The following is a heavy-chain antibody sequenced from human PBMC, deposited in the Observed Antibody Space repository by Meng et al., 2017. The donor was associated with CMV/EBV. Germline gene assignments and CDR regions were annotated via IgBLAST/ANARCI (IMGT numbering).Heavy chain of an antibody. CDR1: GGSVSSGSYY. CDR2: IYYSGST. D-gene: IGHD2-8*01. Sequence: SETLSLTCTVSGGSVSSGSYYWSWIRQPPGKGLEWIGYIYYSGSTNYNPSLKSRVTISVDTSKNQFSLKLSSVTAADTAVYYCATPTNYYYYGMDVWGQGTTVTVSS. V-gene: IGHV4-61*01. J-gene: IGHJ6*02. CDR3: ATPTNYYYYGMDV.